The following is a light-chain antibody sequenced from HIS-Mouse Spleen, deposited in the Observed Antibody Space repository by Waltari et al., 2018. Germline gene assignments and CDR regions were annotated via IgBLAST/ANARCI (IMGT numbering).Light chain of an antibody. CDR2: EDS. J-gene: IGLJ2*01. CDR1: ALPKNY. V-gene: IGLV3-10*01. CDR3: YSTDSSGNHRV. Sequence: SYELTQPPSVSVSPGQTARITCAGDALPKNYASSYQQKSGQAPVLVTYEDSKRPSGIPERFSGSSSGTMATLTISGAQVEDEADYYCYSTDSSGNHRVFGGGTKLTVL.